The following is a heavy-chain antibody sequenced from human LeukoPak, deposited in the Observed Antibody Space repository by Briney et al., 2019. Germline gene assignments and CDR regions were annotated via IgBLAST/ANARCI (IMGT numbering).Heavy chain of an antibody. D-gene: IGHD3-22*01. Sequence: ASVMVSCKSSGYTLTDYYLHWVRPAPGQGLEWMGWINPNSGGTKFAQKFEGRVALTRDTSISTVYMDLNGLRVDDTALYYCARASNCGEGGYDIWGQGTMVTVSS. J-gene: IGHJ3*02. CDR2: INPNSGGT. V-gene: IGHV1-2*02. CDR3: ARASNCGEGGYDI. CDR1: GYTLTDYY.